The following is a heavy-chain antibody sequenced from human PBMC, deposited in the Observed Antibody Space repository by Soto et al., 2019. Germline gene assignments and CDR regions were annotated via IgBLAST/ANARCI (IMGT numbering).Heavy chain of an antibody. D-gene: IGHD3-3*01. CDR3: ARNDFWSGYYAVYYYYGMDV. Sequence: ASVKVSCKASGYTFTSYGISWVRQAPGQGXEWMGWISAYNGNTNYAQKLQGRVTMTTDTSTSTAYMELRSLRSDDTAVYYCARNDFWSGYYAVYYYYGMDVWGQGTTVTVSS. CDR1: GYTFTSYG. J-gene: IGHJ6*02. CDR2: ISAYNGNT. V-gene: IGHV1-18*01.